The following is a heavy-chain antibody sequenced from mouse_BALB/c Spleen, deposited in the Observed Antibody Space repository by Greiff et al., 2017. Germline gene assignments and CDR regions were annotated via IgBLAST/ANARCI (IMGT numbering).Heavy chain of an antibody. J-gene: IGHJ3*01. CDR3: VREGGTGFAY. D-gene: IGHD3-3*01. CDR1: GFTFNTYA. V-gene: IGHV10-3*03. CDR2: ISSKSNNYAT. Sequence: DVMLVESGGGLVQPKGSLKLSCAASGFTFNTYAMHWVCQAPGKGLEWVARISSKSNNYATYYADSVKDRFTISRDDSQSMLYLQMNNLKTEDTAMYYSVREGGTGFAYWGQGTLVTVSA.